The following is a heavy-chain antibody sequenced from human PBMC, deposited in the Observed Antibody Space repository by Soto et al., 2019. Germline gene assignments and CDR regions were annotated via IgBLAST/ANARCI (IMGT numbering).Heavy chain of an antibody. Sequence: SDTLSLTCTVYGGSISSSTYSWGWIRQPPGKGLEWIGTFYYSGSTYYNPSLESRVTISVDTSKNQFSLKVSSLTAADTAVYYCARLGGYCSTSCYGYYGMDVWGQGTTVTVS. J-gene: IGHJ6*02. D-gene: IGHD2-2*01. CDR3: ARLGGYCSTSCYGYYGMDV. V-gene: IGHV4-39*01. CDR2: FYYSGST. CDR1: GGSISSSTYS.